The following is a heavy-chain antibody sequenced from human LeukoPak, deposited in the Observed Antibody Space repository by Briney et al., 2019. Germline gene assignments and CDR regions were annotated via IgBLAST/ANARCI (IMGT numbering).Heavy chain of an antibody. CDR2: IHYSGST. D-gene: IGHD5-12*01. V-gene: IGHV4-59*01. CDR1: GGSITGYY. J-gene: IGHJ6*03. CDR3: ARVVYSGYDFRGAMDV. Sequence: SETLSPTCSVSGGSITGYYWSWIRQPPGKGLEWIGYIHYSGSTKYNPSLQSRVTMSVDTSKNQFSLKLSSVTAADTAVYYCARVVYSGYDFRGAMDVWGKGTTVTVSS.